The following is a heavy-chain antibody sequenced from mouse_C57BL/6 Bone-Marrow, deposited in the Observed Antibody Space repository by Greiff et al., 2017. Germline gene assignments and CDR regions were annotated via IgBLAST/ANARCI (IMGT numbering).Heavy chain of an antibody. J-gene: IGHJ3*01. CDR2: IYPGDGYT. Sequence: VQLQQSGPELVKPGASVKISCKASGYAFSSSWMTWVQQRPGKGLEWIGRIYPGDGYTNYTGQFKGQDTITGDKSTSTAYMQMSSLTSEDSAVYVCARPYEYGLVLFAYWGQGTLVTVSA. V-gene: IGHV1-82*01. CDR1: GYAFSSSW. D-gene: IGHD2-4*01. CDR3: ARPYEYGLVLFAY.